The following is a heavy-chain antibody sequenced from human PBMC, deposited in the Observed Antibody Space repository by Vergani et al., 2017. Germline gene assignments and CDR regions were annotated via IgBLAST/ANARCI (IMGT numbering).Heavy chain of an antibody. D-gene: IGHD1-26*01. J-gene: IGHJ4*02. CDR2: INPNSGGT. Sequence: QVQLVQSGAEVKKPGASVKVSCKASGYTFTGYYMHWVRQAPGQGLEWMGWINPNSGGTNYAQKFQGRVTMTRDTSISTAYMDLSRLRSDDTAVYYCARTADKWELPRRRYFDYWGQGTLVTVSS. CDR1: GYTFTGYY. CDR3: ARTADKWELPRRRYFDY. V-gene: IGHV1-2*02.